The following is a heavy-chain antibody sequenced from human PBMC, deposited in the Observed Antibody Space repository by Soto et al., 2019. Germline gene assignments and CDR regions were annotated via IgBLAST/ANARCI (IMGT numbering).Heavy chain of an antibody. J-gene: IGHJ5*02. CDR2: IYYSGST. Sequence: QVQLQESGPGLVKPSETLSLTCTVSGGSISSYYWSWIRQPPGKGLEWIGYIYYSGSTNYNPSLKSRVTTSVDTSKTQSSRTLRSLTAADTAVYYCARPSFGRGTWFDPWGQGTLVTVSS. D-gene: IGHD3-10*01. CDR1: GGSISSYY. V-gene: IGHV4-59*01. CDR3: ARPSFGRGTWFDP.